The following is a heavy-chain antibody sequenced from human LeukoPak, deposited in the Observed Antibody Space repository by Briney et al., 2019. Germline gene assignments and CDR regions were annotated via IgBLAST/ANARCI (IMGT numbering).Heavy chain of an antibody. CDR3: ARDYYYGSGSYYLLHY. Sequence: GESLKISCKGSGYSFTTSWIDWVRQMPGKGLEWMGVIYPGDSDTRYSPSFQGQVTISADKFISTAYLQWSSLKASDTAMYYCARDYYYGSGSYYLLHYWGQGTLVTVSS. CDR1: GYSFTTSW. D-gene: IGHD3-10*01. J-gene: IGHJ4*02. V-gene: IGHV5-51*01. CDR2: IYPGDSDT.